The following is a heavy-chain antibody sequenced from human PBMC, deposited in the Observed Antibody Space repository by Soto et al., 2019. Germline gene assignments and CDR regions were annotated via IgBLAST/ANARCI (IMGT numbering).Heavy chain of an antibody. CDR3: AKDFMLQYYYYGMDV. Sequence: GGSLRLTCAASGFTFDDYAMHWVRQAPGKGLEWVSGISWNSGSIGYADSVKGRFTISRDNAKNSLYLQMNSLRAEDTALYYCAKDFMLQYYYYGMDVWGQGTTVTVSS. D-gene: IGHD2-8*01. CDR1: GFTFDDYA. J-gene: IGHJ6*02. V-gene: IGHV3-9*01. CDR2: ISWNSGSI.